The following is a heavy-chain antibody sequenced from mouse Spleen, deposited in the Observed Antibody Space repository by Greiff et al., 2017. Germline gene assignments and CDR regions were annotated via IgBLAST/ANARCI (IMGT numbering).Heavy chain of an antibody. J-gene: IGHJ2*01. V-gene: IGHV1-82*01. CDR3: AREDYYYGSSYDFDY. CDR2: IYPGDGDT. Sequence: QVQLQQPGPELVKPGASVKISCKASGYAFSSSWMNWVKQRPGKGLEWIGRIYPGDGDTNYNGKFKGKATLTADKSSSTAYMQLSSLTSEDSAVYFCAREDYYYGSSYDFDYWGQGTTLTVSS. CDR1: GYAFSSSW. D-gene: IGHD1-1*01.